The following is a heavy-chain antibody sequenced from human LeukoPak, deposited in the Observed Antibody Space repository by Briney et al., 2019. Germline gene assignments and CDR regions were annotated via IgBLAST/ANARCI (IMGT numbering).Heavy chain of an antibody. CDR2: IIPIFGIA. V-gene: IGHV1-69*10. Sequence: SVKVSCKASGGTFSSYAISWVRQAPGQGLEWMGGIIPIFGIANYAQKFQGRVTITADKSTSTAYMELSSLRSEDTAVYYCAREFGYSYGLVDYWGQGTLVTVSS. J-gene: IGHJ4*02. D-gene: IGHD5-18*01. CDR1: GGTFSSYA. CDR3: AREFGYSYGLVDY.